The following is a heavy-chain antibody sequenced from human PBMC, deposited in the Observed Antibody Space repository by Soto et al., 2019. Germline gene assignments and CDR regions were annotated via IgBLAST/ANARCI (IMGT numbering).Heavy chain of an antibody. Sequence: ETLSLTCTVSGGSISSGGYYWSWIRQHPGKGLEWIGYIYYLGSTNYNPSLKSRVTISADTSKNQLSLRLNSVTAADTAVYYCARVGGTIFGVLNQATNKYFHPWGQGALVT. CDR1: GGSISSGGYY. J-gene: IGHJ5*02. D-gene: IGHD3-3*01. V-gene: IGHV4-61*08. CDR2: IYYLGST. CDR3: ARVGGTIFGVLNQATNKYFHP.